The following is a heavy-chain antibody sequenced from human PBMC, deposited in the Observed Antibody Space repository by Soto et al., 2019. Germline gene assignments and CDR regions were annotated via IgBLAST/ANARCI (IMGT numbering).Heavy chain of an antibody. Sequence: ASVKVSCKASGYSFTSNLINWVRQAPGQGLEWMGWISPDSGNTNYAQKFRGRVTMTTAASTSTAFMEMRSLTSDDTAVYYCARGDYYDLLTGYHDYWGQ. J-gene: IGHJ4*02. D-gene: IGHD3-9*01. CDR1: GYSFTSNL. V-gene: IGHV1-18*01. CDR3: ARGDYYDLLTGYHDY. CDR2: ISPDSGNT.